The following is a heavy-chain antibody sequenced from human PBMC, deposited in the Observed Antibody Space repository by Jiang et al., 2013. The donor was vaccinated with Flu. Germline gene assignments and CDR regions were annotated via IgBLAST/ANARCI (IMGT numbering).Heavy chain of an antibody. Sequence: SGGGRGPAWEVPETLLCSLWIHFSSYAMHWVRQAPGKGLEWVAVISYDGSNKYYADSVKGRFTISRDNSKNTLYLQMNSLRAEDTAVYYCARDYYDSSGYLGVGYWGQGTLVTVSS. CDR1: IHFSSYA. V-gene: IGHV3-30*01. J-gene: IGHJ4*02. CDR2: ISYDGSNK. D-gene: IGHD3-22*01. CDR3: ARDYYDSSGYLGVGY.